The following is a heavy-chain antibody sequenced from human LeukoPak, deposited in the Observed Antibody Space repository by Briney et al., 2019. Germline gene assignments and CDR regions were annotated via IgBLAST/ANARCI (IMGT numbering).Heavy chain of an antibody. CDR1: GYTFTGYY. V-gene: IGHV1-2*02. CDR3: ARSRGGSSSRGLIDY. J-gene: IGHJ4*02. CDR2: INPNSGGT. D-gene: IGHD6-6*01. Sequence: ASAKVSCKASGYTFTGYYMHWVRQAPGQGLEWMGWINPNSGGTNYAQKLQGRVTMTTDTSTSTAYMELRSLRSDDTAVYYCARSRGGSSSRGLIDYWGQGTLVTVSS.